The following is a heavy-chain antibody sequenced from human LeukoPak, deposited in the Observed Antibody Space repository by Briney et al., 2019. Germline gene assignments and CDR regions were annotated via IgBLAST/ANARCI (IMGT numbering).Heavy chain of an antibody. CDR1: GGSFSPYY. V-gene: IGHV4-34*01. Sequence: PSETLSLTCAVYGGSFSPYYWSWIRQPPGEGLEWIGEINHSGSTNYNPSLKSRVTISVDTSKNQFSLRLSSVTAADTAVYYCARGGFYCGGDCYVDYWGKGTLVTVSS. J-gene: IGHJ4*02. D-gene: IGHD2-21*02. CDR3: ARGGFYCGGDCYVDY. CDR2: INHSGST.